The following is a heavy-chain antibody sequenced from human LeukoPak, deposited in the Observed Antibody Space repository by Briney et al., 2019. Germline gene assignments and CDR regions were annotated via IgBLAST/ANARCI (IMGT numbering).Heavy chain of an antibody. J-gene: IGHJ5*02. Sequence: GRSLRLSCSASGFTVSSDGMHWVRQAPGKGLEWVAVISYDGSNKYYADSVKGRFTISRDNSKNTLYLQMNSLRAEDTAVYYCAKEGIDSGSNWFDPWGKGTLVTVSS. CDR1: GFTVSSDG. D-gene: IGHD6-6*01. CDR2: ISYDGSNK. CDR3: AKEGIDSGSNWFDP. V-gene: IGHV3-30*18.